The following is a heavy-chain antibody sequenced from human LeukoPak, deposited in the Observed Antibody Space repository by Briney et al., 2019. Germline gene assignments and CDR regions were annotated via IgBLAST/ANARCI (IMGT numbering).Heavy chain of an antibody. Sequence: GGSLRLSCAASGFTFSTYAMSWVRQAPGMGLEWVSGISSSGGSTHYTDSVKGRFTVSRDHSKNTLYLQMNSLRAEDTAVYYCAKTSSSNWYAPYFDYWGQGTLVTVSS. J-gene: IGHJ4*02. D-gene: IGHD6-13*01. CDR2: ISSSGGST. V-gene: IGHV3-23*01. CDR3: AKTSSSNWYAPYFDY. CDR1: GFTFSTYA.